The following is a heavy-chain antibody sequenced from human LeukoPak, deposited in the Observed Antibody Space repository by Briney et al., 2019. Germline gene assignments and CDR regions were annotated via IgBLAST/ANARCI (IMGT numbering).Heavy chain of an antibody. CDR1: GGPISSYY. V-gene: IGHV4-59*01. CDR2: TYYSGST. D-gene: IGHD3-16*01. Sequence: TSETLPLTCTVSGGPISSYYLVWIRQPPGKGLECIGRTYYSGSTNYNPSLKSRVTISVDTSKNQLSLRLSSVTAADTAVYYCARDDYYFMDVWGKGTTVTVSS. CDR3: ARDDYYFMDV. J-gene: IGHJ6*03.